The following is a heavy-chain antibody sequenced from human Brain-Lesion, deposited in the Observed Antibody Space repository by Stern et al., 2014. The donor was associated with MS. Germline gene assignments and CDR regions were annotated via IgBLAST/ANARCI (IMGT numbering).Heavy chain of an antibody. J-gene: IGHJ5*02. CDR1: GGSVSSTSYA. CDR2: ISYSGNT. CDR3: AGEEDIRYCSGGSCTGNWFDP. Sequence: QVQLQESGPGLVKPSETLSLTCTVAGGSVSSTSYAWAWIRQPPGKGLEWIGTISYSGNTYYSPSLKSRPTISQDTSKNRFSRQLRSVTAADTAVYYCAGEEDIRYCSGGSCTGNWFDPWGQGTLVTVSS. D-gene: IGHD2-15*01. V-gene: IGHV4-39*01.